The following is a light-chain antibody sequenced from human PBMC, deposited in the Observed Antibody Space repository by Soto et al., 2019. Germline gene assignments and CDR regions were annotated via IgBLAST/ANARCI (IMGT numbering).Light chain of an antibody. V-gene: IGKV3-15*01. CDR1: QSVSSN. J-gene: IGKJ2*01. Sequence: EIVMTQSPATLSVSPGERATLSCRASQSVSSNFAWYQQQPGQAPRLLIYGASTRATGIPARFSGSGSGTEFTLTISSLQSEDFAVYYCQQYNNWPRHTFGQGTKLEI. CDR2: GAS. CDR3: QQYNNWPRHT.